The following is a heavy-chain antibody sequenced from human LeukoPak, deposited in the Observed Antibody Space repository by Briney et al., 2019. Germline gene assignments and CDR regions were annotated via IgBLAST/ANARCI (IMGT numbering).Heavy chain of an antibody. D-gene: IGHD4-17*01. J-gene: IGHJ6*02. CDR1: GFTFSSYA. V-gene: IGHV3-23*01. Sequence: GGSLRLSCAASGFTFSSYAMSWVRQAPGKGLEWVSAISGSGGSTYYADSVKGRFTISRDNSKNTLYLQMNSLRAEDTAVYYCAKDNRRYGDPILGNYYGMDVWGQGTTVTVSS. CDR3: AKDNRRYGDPILGNYYGMDV. CDR2: ISGSGGST.